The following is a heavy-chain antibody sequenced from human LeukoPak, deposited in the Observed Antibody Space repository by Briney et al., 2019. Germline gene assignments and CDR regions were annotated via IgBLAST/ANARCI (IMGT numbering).Heavy chain of an antibody. J-gene: IGHJ4*02. V-gene: IGHV3-64*01. CDR1: GFTFSSYA. D-gene: IGHD3-16*02. Sequence: GGSLRLSCAASGFTFSSYAMHWVRQAPGKGLEYVSAISSNGGSTYYANSVKGRFTISRDNSKNTLYLQMGSLRAEDMAVYYCARDGPIDTFDYWGQGTLVTVSS. CDR2: ISSNGGST. CDR3: ARDGPIDTFDY.